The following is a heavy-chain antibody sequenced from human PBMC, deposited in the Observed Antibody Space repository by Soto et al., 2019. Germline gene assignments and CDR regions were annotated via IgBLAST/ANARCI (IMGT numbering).Heavy chain of an antibody. CDR2: ISNDGSNK. V-gene: IGHV3-30*18. CDR1: GFTFSNYG. J-gene: IGHJ4*02. D-gene: IGHD1-26*01. Sequence: QVQLVESGGGVVQPGMSLSLSCAASGFTFSNYGMHWVRQALGKGLEWVTIISNDGSNKFYADSVKGRFTISRDNSKNTLYLQMTSLKTEDTAVYYCAKDGADTGTYNFDYWGQGTLVTVSS. CDR3: AKDGADTGTYNFDY.